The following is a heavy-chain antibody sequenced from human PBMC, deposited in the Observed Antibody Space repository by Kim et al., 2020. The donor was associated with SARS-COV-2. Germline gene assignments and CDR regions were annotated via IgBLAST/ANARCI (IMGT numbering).Heavy chain of an antibody. CDR1: GYSFTSYW. CDR3: ARWVGQQLDMGYGMDV. CDR2: IDPSDSYT. D-gene: IGHD6-13*01. Sequence: GESLKISCKGSGYSFTSYWISWVRQMPGKGLEWMGRIDPSDSYTNYSPSFQGHVTISADKSISTAYLQWSSLKASDTAMYYCARWVGQQLDMGYGMDVWGQGTTVTVSS. V-gene: IGHV5-10-1*01. J-gene: IGHJ6*02.